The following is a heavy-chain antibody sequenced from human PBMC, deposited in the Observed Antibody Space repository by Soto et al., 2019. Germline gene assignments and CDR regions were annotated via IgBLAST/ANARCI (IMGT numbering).Heavy chain of an antibody. CDR2: ISSSSSTI. Sequence: GGSLRLSCAASGFTFSSYSMNWVRQAPGKGLEWVSYISSSSSTIYYADSVKGRFAISRDNAKNSLYLQMNSLRDEDTAVYYCARVLDTAMAGYYYYGMDVWGQGTTVTVSS. D-gene: IGHD5-18*01. J-gene: IGHJ6*02. V-gene: IGHV3-48*02. CDR1: GFTFSSYS. CDR3: ARVLDTAMAGYYYYGMDV.